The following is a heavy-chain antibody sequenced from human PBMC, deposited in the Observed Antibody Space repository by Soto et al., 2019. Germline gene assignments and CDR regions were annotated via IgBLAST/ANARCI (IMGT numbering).Heavy chain of an antibody. D-gene: IGHD6-19*01. CDR1: GGSISGHY. Sequence: QVQLQESGPGLVKPSETLSLTCTVSGGSISGHYWTWIRQPPGKGLEWLGYIFYSGSTNYNPYLKSRVTISVDTSKNQFSLKLSSVTAADTAVYYCARVGSSGWSPDYWGPGTLVTVSS. CDR3: ARVGSSGWSPDY. V-gene: IGHV4-59*11. J-gene: IGHJ4*02. CDR2: IFYSGST.